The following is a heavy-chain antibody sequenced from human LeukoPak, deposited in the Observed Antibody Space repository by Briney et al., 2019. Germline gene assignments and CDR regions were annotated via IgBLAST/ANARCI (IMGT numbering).Heavy chain of an antibody. V-gene: IGHV3-9*01. CDR1: GFTFDDYA. Sequence: PGGSLRLSCAASGFTFDDYAMHWVRQAPGKGLEWVSGISWNSGGIGYADSVKGRFTISRDNAKNSLYLQMNSLRAEDTALYYCAKSGAAGIKYWYFDLWGRGTLVTVSS. CDR3: AKSGAAGIKYWYFDL. J-gene: IGHJ2*01. D-gene: IGHD6-13*01. CDR2: ISWNSGGI.